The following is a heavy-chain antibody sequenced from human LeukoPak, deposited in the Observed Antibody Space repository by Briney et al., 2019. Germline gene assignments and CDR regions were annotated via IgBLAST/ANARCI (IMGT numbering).Heavy chain of an antibody. CDR2: ISKDGSDK. Sequence: VGQAAGXGVEWVAVISKDGSDKYYPGSVRGRFPISRDNSNNTIYLQMDSLRAEDTTIYYCARDYWWNYDYWGQGTLVTVSS. CDR3: ARDYWWNYDY. V-gene: IGHV3-30-3*01. J-gene: IGHJ4*02. D-gene: IGHD1-7*01.